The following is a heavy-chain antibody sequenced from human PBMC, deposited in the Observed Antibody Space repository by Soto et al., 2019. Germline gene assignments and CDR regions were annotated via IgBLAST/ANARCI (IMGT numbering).Heavy chain of an antibody. V-gene: IGHV1-69*01. CDR3: ARDRAGYYSHFVY. J-gene: IGHJ4*02. CDR2: IMPFFGSG. CDR1: RGTFTNYA. Sequence: QVYLVQSGAEVKKPGSSVKVSCKALRGTFTNYAFSWVRQAPGQGLEWMGGIMPFFGSGNYAQKFQGRINITADESTSSVYLERTSLRSADTAVYYCARDRAGYYSHFVYWGQGTLVTVSS. D-gene: IGHD3-22*01.